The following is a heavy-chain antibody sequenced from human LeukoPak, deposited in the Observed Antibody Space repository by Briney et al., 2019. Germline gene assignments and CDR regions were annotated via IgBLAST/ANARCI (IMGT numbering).Heavy chain of an antibody. D-gene: IGHD1-26*01. J-gene: IGHJ4*02. CDR1: GGSFSGYY. CDR2: INHSGST. Sequence: SETLSLTCAVYGGSFSGYYWSWIRQPPGKGLEWIGEINHSGSTNYNPSLKSRVTISVDTSKNQFSLKLSSVTAADTAVYYCARGRMGAHYFDYWGQGTPVTVSS. V-gene: IGHV4-34*01. CDR3: ARGRMGAHYFDY.